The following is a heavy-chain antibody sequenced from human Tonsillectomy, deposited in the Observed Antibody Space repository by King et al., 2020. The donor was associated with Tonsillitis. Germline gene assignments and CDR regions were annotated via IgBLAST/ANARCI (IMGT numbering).Heavy chain of an antibody. CDR3: ARHWGVTGPSDP. CDR2: VSFTGTT. J-gene: IGHJ5*02. CDR1: GFSVASTSYS. D-gene: IGHD2-21*02. Sequence: QLQESGPGPMKPSETLSLTCTVSGFSVASTSYSWGWIRQPPGKGLEWIGTVSFTGTTFYNPSLKGRVTLLIDTSKNQFSLKLTSVTATDSALYFCARHWGVTGPSDPWGQGTLVTVSS. V-gene: IGHV4-39*01.